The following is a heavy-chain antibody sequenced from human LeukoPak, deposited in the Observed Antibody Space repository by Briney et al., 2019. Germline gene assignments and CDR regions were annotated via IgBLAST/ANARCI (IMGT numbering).Heavy chain of an antibody. Sequence: SETLSLTCTVSGGSISSYYWSWIRQPPGNGLEWIGYIYYSGSTNYNPSLKSRVTISVDTSKNQFSLKLSSVTAADTAVYYCARAQRGYYDSSGYYYWAFDIWGQGTMVTVSS. D-gene: IGHD3-22*01. CDR1: GGSISSYY. CDR2: IYYSGST. V-gene: IGHV4-59*01. CDR3: ARAQRGYYDSSGYYYWAFDI. J-gene: IGHJ3*02.